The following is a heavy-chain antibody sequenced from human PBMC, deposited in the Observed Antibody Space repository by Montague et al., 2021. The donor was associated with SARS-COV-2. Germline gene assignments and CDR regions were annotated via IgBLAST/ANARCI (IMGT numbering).Heavy chain of an antibody. CDR3: ARGDRVMVAFDI. D-gene: IGHD1-14*01. CDR2: IYTSGST. Sequence: TLSLTCTVSGGSISSGSYYWSWIRQPAGKGLEWIVRIYTSGSTNYNPSLKSRVTISVDTSKNQFSLKLSSVTAADTAVYYCARGDRVMVAFDIWGQGTMVTVSS. V-gene: IGHV4-61*02. J-gene: IGHJ3*02. CDR1: GGSISSGSYY.